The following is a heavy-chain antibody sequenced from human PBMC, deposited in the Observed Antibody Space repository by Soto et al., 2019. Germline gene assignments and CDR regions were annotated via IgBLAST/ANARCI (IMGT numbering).Heavy chain of an antibody. CDR2: IYYSGST. J-gene: IGHJ6*02. CDR3: ARRLYYDSSGFEGDGMDV. Sequence: GTPSPPRTVPGGPLSSSCYYWGWIRPPPRKGLEWIGSIYYSGSTYYNPSLKSRVTISVDTSKNQFSLKLSSVTAADTAVYYCARRLYYDSSGFEGDGMDVWGQGTTVTVSS. CDR1: GGPLSSSCYY. D-gene: IGHD3-22*01. V-gene: IGHV4-39*01.